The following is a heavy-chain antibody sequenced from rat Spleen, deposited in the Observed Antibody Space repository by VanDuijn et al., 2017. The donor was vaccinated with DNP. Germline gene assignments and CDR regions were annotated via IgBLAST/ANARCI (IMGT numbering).Heavy chain of an antibody. D-gene: IGHD4-3*01. CDR2: ISTGGGST. CDR3: VRWNSGHFDY. V-gene: IGHV5-31*01. Sequence: EVQLVESGGGLVQPGRSLKLSCVASGFTFSTYWMFWIRQAPGKGLEWVAVISTGGGSTFYRDSVKGRFTISRDNAKSTLYLQMNSLRSEDMATYYCVRWNSGHFDYWGQGVMVTVSS. CDR1: GFTFSTYW. J-gene: IGHJ2*01.